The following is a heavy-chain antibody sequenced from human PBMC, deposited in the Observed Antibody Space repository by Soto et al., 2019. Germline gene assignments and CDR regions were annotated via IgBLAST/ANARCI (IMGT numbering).Heavy chain of an antibody. CDR3: ARDRTLSGSYLFPRPDY. Sequence: GGSLRLSCAASGFTFSSYGMHWVRQAPGKGLEWVAVIWYDGSNKYYADSVKGRFTISRDNSKNTLYLQMNSLRAEDTAVYYCARDRTLSGSYLFPRPDYWGQGTLVTVSS. D-gene: IGHD1-26*01. CDR1: GFTFSSYG. CDR2: IWYDGSNK. V-gene: IGHV3-33*01. J-gene: IGHJ4*02.